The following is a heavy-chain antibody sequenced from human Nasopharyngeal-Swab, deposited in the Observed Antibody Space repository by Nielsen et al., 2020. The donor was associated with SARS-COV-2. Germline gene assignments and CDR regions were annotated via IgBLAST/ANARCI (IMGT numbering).Heavy chain of an antibody. Sequence: SDTLSLTFTASGCPFSSYYWSWFRQPPGKGLEWIGYIYYSVVTNYKHSLKSRVTISVDTSKNQFSLRLSSVTAADTAVYYCARVGYCSSTSCYAAYYFDYWGQGTLVTVSS. D-gene: IGHD2-2*01. CDR1: GCPFSSYY. CDR3: ARVGYCSSTSCYAAYYFDY. CDR2: IYYSVVT. V-gene: IGHV4-59*01. J-gene: IGHJ4*02.